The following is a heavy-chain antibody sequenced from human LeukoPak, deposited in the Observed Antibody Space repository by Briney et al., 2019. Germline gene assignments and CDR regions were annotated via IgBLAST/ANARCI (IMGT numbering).Heavy chain of an antibody. Sequence: GGSLRLSCAASGFTFSSYSMNWVRQAPGKGLEWVANIKQDGSEKYYVDSVKGRFTISRDNAKNSLYLQMNSLRAADTAVYYCARRWYYYYYYMDVWGKGTTVTISS. D-gene: IGHD6-13*01. V-gene: IGHV3-7*01. J-gene: IGHJ6*03. CDR3: ARRWYYYYYYMDV. CDR1: GFTFSSYS. CDR2: IKQDGSEK.